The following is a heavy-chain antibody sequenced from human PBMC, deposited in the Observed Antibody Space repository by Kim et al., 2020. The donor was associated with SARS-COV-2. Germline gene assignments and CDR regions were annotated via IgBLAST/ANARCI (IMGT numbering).Heavy chain of an antibody. J-gene: IGHJ4*02. D-gene: IGHD3-22*01. Sequence: GGSLRLSCAASGFSFSSYWMHWVRQAPGQGLVWVSRINSDGSSTTYADSVKGRATISRDNAKNTLYLQMNSLRADDTAVYYCARATSGYLFNYWGQGTLVTVSS. CDR2: INSDGSST. CDR3: ARATSGYLFNY. V-gene: IGHV3-74*01. CDR1: GFSFSSYW.